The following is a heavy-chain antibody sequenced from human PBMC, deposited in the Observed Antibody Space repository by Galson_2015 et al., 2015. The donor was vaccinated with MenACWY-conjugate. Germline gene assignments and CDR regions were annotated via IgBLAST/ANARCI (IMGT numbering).Heavy chain of an antibody. J-gene: IGHJ4*02. D-gene: IGHD3-10*01. Sequence: SLILSCAASGFTFSNFWMSWVRQAPGKGLEWVANIKQDGSEKYYGDSVKGRFTISRDNAKKSLYLQMNSLRAEDTAVYYCASVWMGRGLFDYWGQGTLVTVFS. CDR2: IKQDGSEK. CDR3: ASVWMGRGLFDY. V-gene: IGHV3-7*03. CDR1: GFTFSNFW.